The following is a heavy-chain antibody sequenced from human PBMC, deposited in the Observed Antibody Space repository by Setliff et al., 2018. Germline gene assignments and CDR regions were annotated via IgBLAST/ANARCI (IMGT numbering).Heavy chain of an antibody. Sequence: PSETLSLTCKVSGDSMNSGVYYWAWIRQPPGKGLEWIGRIYSGGTTYYNSSLKSRVTISVDTSKNQFSLKLSSVTAADTAVYYCARMSGFLYMDVWGKGTTVTVSS. V-gene: IGHV4-39*07. CDR1: GDSMNSGVYY. CDR2: IYSGGTT. J-gene: IGHJ6*03. D-gene: IGHD3-3*01. CDR3: ARMSGFLYMDV.